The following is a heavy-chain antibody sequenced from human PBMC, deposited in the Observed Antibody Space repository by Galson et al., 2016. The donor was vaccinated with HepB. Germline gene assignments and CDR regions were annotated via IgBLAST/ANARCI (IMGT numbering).Heavy chain of an antibody. CDR3: TRTIDY. CDR2: ISTSGSTI. J-gene: IGHJ4*02. Sequence: SLRLSCAASGFTFATYSMNWVRQAPGKGLEWVSYISTSGSTIYYADSVKGRFTISRDNAKNSQYLQMNSLRDEDTAVYYCTRTIDYWGQGTLVTVSS. CDR1: GFTFATYS. V-gene: IGHV3-48*02.